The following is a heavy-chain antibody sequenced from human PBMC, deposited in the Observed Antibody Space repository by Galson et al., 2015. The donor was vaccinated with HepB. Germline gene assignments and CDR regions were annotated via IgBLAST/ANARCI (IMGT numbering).Heavy chain of an antibody. CDR3: ARGLCGYSYGCRY. CDR2: IYSGGST. V-gene: IGHV3-53*01. J-gene: IGHJ4*02. Sequence: LRLSCAASGFTVSSNYMSWVRQAPGKGLEWVSVIYSGGSTYYADSVKGRFTISRDNSKNTLYLQMNSLRAEDTAVYYCARGLCGYSYGCRYWGQGTLVTVSS. CDR1: GFTVSSNY. D-gene: IGHD5-18*01.